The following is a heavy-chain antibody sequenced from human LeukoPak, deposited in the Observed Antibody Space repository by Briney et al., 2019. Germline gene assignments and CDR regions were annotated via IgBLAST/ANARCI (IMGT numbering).Heavy chain of an antibody. CDR2: INPSGGSA. Sequence: ASVKVSCKASGYTFTYYYIHWVRQAPGQGLEWMGIINPSGGSANYAQKFQGRVTLTRDTSTSTVYMELSSLTSEDTAVYYCARDQMGLADPLDYWGQGTLVTVSS. CDR1: GYTFTYYY. J-gene: IGHJ4*02. CDR3: ARDQMGLADPLDY. D-gene: IGHD2-15*01. V-gene: IGHV1-46*01.